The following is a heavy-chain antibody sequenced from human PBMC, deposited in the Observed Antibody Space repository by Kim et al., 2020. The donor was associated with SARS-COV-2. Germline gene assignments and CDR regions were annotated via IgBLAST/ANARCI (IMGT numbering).Heavy chain of an antibody. D-gene: IGHD5-18*01. CDR2: INPSGGST. V-gene: IGHV1-46*01. CDR3: ARDRDRDTAMVKYYYYGMDV. J-gene: IGHJ6*02. CDR1: GYTFTSYY. Sequence: ASVKVSCKASGYTFTSYYMHWVRQAPGQGLEWMGIINPSGGSTSYAQKFQGRVTMTRDTSTSTVYMELSSLRSEDTAVYYCARDRDRDTAMVKYYYYGMDVWGQGTTVTVSS.